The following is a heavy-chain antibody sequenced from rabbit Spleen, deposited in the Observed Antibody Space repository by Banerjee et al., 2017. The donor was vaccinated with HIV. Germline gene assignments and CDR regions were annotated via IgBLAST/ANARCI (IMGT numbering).Heavy chain of an antibody. Sequence: QSLEESGGGLVQPEGSLTLTCTTSGFSFSNNYYMCWVRQAPGKGLEWIACTAAGRSAFTYYASWAKGRFTCSKTSSTTVTLQMTSLTAADTATYFCVRARPYPFVLRGQGTLVTVS. J-gene: IGHJ4*01. CDR2: TAAGRSAFT. CDR3: VRARPYPFVL. V-gene: IGHV1S40*01. D-gene: IGHD1-1*01. CDR1: GFSFSNNYY.